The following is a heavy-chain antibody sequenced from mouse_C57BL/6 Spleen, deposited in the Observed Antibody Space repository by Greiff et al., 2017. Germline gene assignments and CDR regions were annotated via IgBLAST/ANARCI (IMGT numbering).Heavy chain of an antibody. J-gene: IGHJ2*01. CDR2: ISSGSSTF. CDR3: ARAGYYGNYDYCDC. V-gene: IGHV5-17*01. D-gene: IGHD2-1*01. Sequence: EVKLVESGGGLVKPGGSLKLSCAASGFTFSDYGMHWVRQAPEKGLEWVAYISSGSSTFYYAHTVKGRCTISRDNAKNTLFLQMASLRSEDTAMDYCARAGYYGNYDYCDCWGQGTTLTVSS. CDR1: GFTFSDYG.